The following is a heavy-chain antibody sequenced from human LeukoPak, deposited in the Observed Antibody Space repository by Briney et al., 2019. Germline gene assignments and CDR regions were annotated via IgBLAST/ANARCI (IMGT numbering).Heavy chain of an antibody. D-gene: IGHD3-22*01. CDR3: ARGNEIVSDY. J-gene: IGHJ4*02. CDR2: INHSGST. Sequence: SETLSLTCAVYGGSFSGYYWSWIRQPPGKGLEWIGEINHSGSTNYNPSLKSRVTISVDTSKNQFSLKLSSVTAADTAVYYCARGNEIVSDYWGQGTLVTVSS. V-gene: IGHV4-34*01. CDR1: GGSFSGYY.